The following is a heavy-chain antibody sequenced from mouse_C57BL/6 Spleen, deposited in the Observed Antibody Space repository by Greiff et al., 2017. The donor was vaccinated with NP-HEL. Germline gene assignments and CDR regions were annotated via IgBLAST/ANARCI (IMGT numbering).Heavy chain of an antibody. CDR1: GYTFTDYE. V-gene: IGHV1-15*01. D-gene: IGHD2-5*01. Sequence: QVQLKESGAELVRPGASVTLSCKASGYTFTDYEMHWVKQTPVHGLEWIGAIDPEPGGTAYNQKFKGKAILTADKSSSTAYMELRSLTSEDSAVYYCTRVGSNYGFDYWGQGTTLTVSS. J-gene: IGHJ2*01. CDR3: TRVGSNYGFDY. CDR2: IDPEPGGT.